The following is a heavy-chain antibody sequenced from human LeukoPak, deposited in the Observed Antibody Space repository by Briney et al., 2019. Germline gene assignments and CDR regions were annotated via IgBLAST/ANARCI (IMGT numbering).Heavy chain of an antibody. J-gene: IGHJ3*02. CDR1: GFTVSSNY. D-gene: IGHD5-12*01. CDR2: ISGSGGGA. V-gene: IGHV3-23*01. Sequence: GGSLRLSCAASGFTVSSNYMSWVRQAPGKGLEGVSIISGSGGGAFYADSVKGRFTISRDNSKNTLYLQMNSLRAEDTAVYYCAKLGSSGYDYDALDMWGQGTMVTVSS. CDR3: AKLGSSGYDYDALDM.